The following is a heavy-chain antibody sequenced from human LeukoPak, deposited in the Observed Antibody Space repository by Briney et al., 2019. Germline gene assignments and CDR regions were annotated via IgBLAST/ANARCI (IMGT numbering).Heavy chain of an antibody. V-gene: IGHV4-61*02. D-gene: IGHD2-8*01. CDR3: AREGCTNGVCYIAWFDP. J-gene: IGHJ5*02. CDR2: IYTSGST. Sequence: SQTLSLTCTVSGGSISSGSYYWSWIRQPAGKGLEWIGRIYTSGSTNYNPSLKSRVTISVDTSKNQFSLKLSSATAADTAVYYCAREGCTNGVCYIAWFDPWGQGTLVTVSS. CDR1: GGSISSGSYY.